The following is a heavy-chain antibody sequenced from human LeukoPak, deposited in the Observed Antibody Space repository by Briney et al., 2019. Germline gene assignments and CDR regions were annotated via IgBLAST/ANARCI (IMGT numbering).Heavy chain of an antibody. CDR3: AKPPSSGQGY. CDR2: ISYDGSNK. CDR1: GFTFSSYG. V-gene: IGHV3-30*18. Sequence: GGSLRLSCAASGFTFSSYGMHWVRQAPGKGLEWVAVISYDGSNKYYADSVKGRFTTSRDNSKNTLYLQMNSLRAGDTAVYYCAKPPSSGQGYWGQGTLVTVSS. J-gene: IGHJ4*02. D-gene: IGHD6-19*01.